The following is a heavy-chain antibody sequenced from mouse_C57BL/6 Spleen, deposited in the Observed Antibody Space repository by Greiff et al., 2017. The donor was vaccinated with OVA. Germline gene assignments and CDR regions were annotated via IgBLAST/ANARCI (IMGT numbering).Heavy chain of an antibody. D-gene: IGHD1-1*01. J-gene: IGHJ4*01. CDR1: GFTFSDYG. CDR3: ARNYGSSYAYAMDY. V-gene: IGHV5-17*01. Sequence: EVMLVESGGGLVKPGGSLKLSCAASGFTFSDYGMHWVRQAPEKGLEWVAYISSGSSTIYYADTVKGRFTISRDNAKNTLFPQMTSLRSEDTAMYYCARNYGSSYAYAMDYWGQGTSVTVSS. CDR2: ISSGSSTI.